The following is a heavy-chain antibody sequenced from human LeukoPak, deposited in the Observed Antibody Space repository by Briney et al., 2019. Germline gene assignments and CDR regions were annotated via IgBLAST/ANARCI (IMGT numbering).Heavy chain of an antibody. CDR1: GYTFSRYY. J-gene: IGHJ4*02. V-gene: IGHV1-46*01. CDR2: INTSGGSA. Sequence: ASVKVSCKASGYTFSRYYMHWVRQAPGQGLEWMGIINTSGGSASTAQRFQGGVTMTMTRGTCASAVYMEVSSLRSEDTAVYYCAREGEDTAMAPDYWGQGTLVTVSS. D-gene: IGHD5-18*01. CDR3: AREGEDTAMAPDY.